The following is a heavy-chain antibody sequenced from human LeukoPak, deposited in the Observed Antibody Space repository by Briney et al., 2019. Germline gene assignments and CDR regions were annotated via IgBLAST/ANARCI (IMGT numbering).Heavy chain of an antibody. J-gene: IGHJ4*02. CDR2: IYYSGNT. CDR1: GGSISSSSYY. D-gene: IGHD1-26*01. Sequence: SETLSLTCTVSGGSISSSSYYWGWIRQPPGKGLEWIGSIYYSGNTNYNPSLKSRVTMSVDTSKNQFSLKLSSVTAADTAVYYCARHEWELPFDYWGQGTLVTVSS. V-gene: IGHV4-39*01. CDR3: ARHEWELPFDY.